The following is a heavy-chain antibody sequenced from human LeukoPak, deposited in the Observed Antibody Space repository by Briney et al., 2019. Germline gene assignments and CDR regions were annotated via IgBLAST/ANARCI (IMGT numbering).Heavy chain of an antibody. CDR2: IYYSGST. CDR3: ARDLEEQWLARKFDY. D-gene: IGHD6-19*01. Sequence: PSQTLSLTCTVSGGSVSSGSYYWSWIRQPPGKGLEWIGYIYYSGSTNYNPSLKSRVTISVDTSRNQFSLKLSSVTAADTAMYYCARDLEEQWLARKFDYWGQGTLVTVSS. J-gene: IGHJ4*02. CDR1: GGSVSSGSYY. V-gene: IGHV4-61*01.